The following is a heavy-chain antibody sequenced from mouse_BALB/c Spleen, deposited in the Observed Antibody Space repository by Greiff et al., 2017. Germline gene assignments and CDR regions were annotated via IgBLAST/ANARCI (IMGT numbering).Heavy chain of an antibody. Sequence: EVQRVESGAELVKPGASVKLSCTASGFNIKDTYMHWVKQRPEQGLEWIGRIDPANGNTKYDPKFQGKATITADTSSNTAYLQLSSLTSEDTAVYYCATNYGDYWGQGTTLTVSS. J-gene: IGHJ2*01. CDR2: IDPANGNT. CDR1: GFNIKDTY. V-gene: IGHV14-3*02. CDR3: ATNYGDY.